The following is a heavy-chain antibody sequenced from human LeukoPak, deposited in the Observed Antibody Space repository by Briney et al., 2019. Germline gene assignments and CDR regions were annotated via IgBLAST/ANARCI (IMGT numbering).Heavy chain of an antibody. CDR3: ARVPAAGTGTDY. D-gene: IGHD6-13*01. J-gene: IGHJ4*02. V-gene: IGHV4-61*01. Sequence: PSETLSLTCSVSGGSVSSGISYWSWIRQPPGEGLEWIAYISDSGGSDYNPSLRARATISLDTSKNQFSLRLTSVTAADTAVYYCARVPAAGTGTDYWGQGTLVTVSS. CDR1: GGSVSSGISY. CDR2: ISDSGGS.